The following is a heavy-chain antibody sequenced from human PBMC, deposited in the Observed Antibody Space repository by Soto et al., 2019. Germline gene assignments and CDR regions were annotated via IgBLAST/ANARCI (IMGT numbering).Heavy chain of an antibody. J-gene: IGHJ4*02. CDR3: ARYPPWFGELLPLDY. V-gene: IGHV3-7*01. D-gene: IGHD3-10*01. CDR2: IKQDGSEK. CDR1: GFTFGSYW. Sequence: GGSLRLSCAASGFTFGSYWMSWVRQAPGKGLEWVANIKQDGSEKYYVDSVKGRFTISRDNAKNSLYLQMNSLRAEDTAVYYCARYPPWFGELLPLDYCGQGTLVSVSA.